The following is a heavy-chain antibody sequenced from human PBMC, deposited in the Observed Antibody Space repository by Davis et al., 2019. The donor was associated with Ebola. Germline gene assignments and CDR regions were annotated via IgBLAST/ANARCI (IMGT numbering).Heavy chain of an antibody. CDR3: ARDYCSSTSCRGYDAFDI. Sequence: GESLKIFCAASGFTFSSYSMNWVRQAPGKGLEWVSSISSSSSYIYYADSVKGRFTISRDNAKNSLYLQMNSLRAEDTAVYYCARDYCSSTSCRGYDAFDIWGQGTMVTVSS. CDR2: ISSSSSYI. CDR1: GFTFSSYS. D-gene: IGHD2-2*01. J-gene: IGHJ3*02. V-gene: IGHV3-21*01.